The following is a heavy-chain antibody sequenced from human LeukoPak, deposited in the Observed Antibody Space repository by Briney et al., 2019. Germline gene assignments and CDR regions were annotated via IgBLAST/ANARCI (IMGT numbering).Heavy chain of an antibody. CDR3: ARGSPRYCSGGSCLDYFDY. CDR2: IIPIFGTA. V-gene: IGHV1-69*13. J-gene: IGHJ4*02. CDR1: GGTFSSYA. Sequence: WASVKVSCKASGGTFSSYAISWVRQAPGQGLEWMGGIIPIFGTANYAQKFQGRVTITADESTSTAYMELSSLRSEDTAVHYCARGSPRYCSGGSCLDYFDYWGQGTLVTVSS. D-gene: IGHD2-15*01.